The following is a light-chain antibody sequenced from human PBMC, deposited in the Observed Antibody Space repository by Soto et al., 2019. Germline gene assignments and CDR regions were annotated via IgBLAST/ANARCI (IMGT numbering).Light chain of an antibody. CDR2: DAF. CDR3: QQYNSYSPLT. Sequence: DIKMTHSPSSLSATVGERVTITCRASQSISSWLAWYQQKPGKGPELLIFDAFSLESGVPSRFSGSRSGTEFTLTISSLQPDDYATYYCQQYNSYSPLTFGGGTKVDIK. CDR1: QSISSW. V-gene: IGKV1-5*01. J-gene: IGKJ4*01.